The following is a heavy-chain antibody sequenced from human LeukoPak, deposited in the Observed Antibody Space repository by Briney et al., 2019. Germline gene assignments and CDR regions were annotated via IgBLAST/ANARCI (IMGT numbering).Heavy chain of an antibody. D-gene: IGHD3-22*01. CDR2: ISSSSSYI. V-gene: IGHV3-21*01. CDR1: GFTFSSYS. CDR3: ARGGRYYYDSSVQDY. J-gene: IGHJ4*02. Sequence: TGGSLRLSCAASGFTFSSYSMNWVRQAPGKGLEWVSSISSSSSYIYYADSVKGRFTISRDNAKNSLYLQMNSLRAEDTAVYYCARGGRYYYDSSVQDYWGQGTLVTVSS.